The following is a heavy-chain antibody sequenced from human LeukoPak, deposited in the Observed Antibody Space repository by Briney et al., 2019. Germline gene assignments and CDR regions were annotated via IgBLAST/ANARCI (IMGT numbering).Heavy chain of an antibody. CDR1: GFTFSSYA. D-gene: IGHD6-13*01. V-gene: IGHV3-30*04. J-gene: IGHJ4*02. CDR3: ARDPGRLAAAGTGVFDY. CDR2: ISYDGSNK. Sequence: HPGGSLRLSCAASGFTFSSYAMHWVRQAPGKGLEWVAVISYDGSNKYYADSVKGRFTISRDNSKNTLYLQMNSLRAEDTAVYYCARDPGRLAAAGTGVFDYWGQGTLVTVSS.